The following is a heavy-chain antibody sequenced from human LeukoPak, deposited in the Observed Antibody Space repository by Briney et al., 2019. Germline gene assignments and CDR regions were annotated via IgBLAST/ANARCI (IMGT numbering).Heavy chain of an antibody. CDR1: GGSISSNNYY. D-gene: IGHD3-3*01. Sequence: SETLSLTCTVSGGSISSNNYYWGWIRQPPGKGLEWIGSIYYGGYTYYNPSLKSRVTISVDTSKNQFSLKLSSATAADTAIYYCQSRFLEWLLDYWGQGTLVTVSS. J-gene: IGHJ4*02. V-gene: IGHV4-39*01. CDR2: IYYGGYT. CDR3: QSRFLEWLLDY.